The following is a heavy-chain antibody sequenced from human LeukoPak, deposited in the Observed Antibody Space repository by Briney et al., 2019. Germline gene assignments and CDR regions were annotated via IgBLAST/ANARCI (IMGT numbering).Heavy chain of an antibody. Sequence: PGGSLRLSCAASGFTFSSYSMNWVRQAPGKGLEWVSSISSSSSYIYYADSVKGRFTISRDNAKNSLYLQMNSLRAEDTAVYYCARPRDSSDYYYTSPFDYWGQGTLVTVSS. CDR2: ISSSSSYI. CDR3: ARPRDSSDYYYTSPFDY. D-gene: IGHD3-22*01. V-gene: IGHV3-21*01. CDR1: GFTFSSYS. J-gene: IGHJ4*02.